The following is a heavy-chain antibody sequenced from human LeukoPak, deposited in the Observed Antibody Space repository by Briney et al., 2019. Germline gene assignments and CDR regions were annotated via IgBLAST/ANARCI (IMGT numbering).Heavy chain of an antibody. D-gene: IGHD5-12*01. CDR2: ISGSGGNT. J-gene: IGHJ4*02. V-gene: IGHV3-23*01. CDR1: GFTFSSYW. Sequence: GGSLRLSCAASGFTFSSYWMSWVRQAPGKGLEWVSFISGSGGNTYYADSVKGRFTISRDNSKKTLYLQMNSLRADDTAVYYCAKDSIVATSPYYFDYWGQGTLVTVSS. CDR3: AKDSIVATSPYYFDY.